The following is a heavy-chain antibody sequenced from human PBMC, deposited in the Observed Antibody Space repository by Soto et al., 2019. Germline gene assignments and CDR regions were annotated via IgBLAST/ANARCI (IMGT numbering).Heavy chain of an antibody. CDR3: ARKGDSSEKRGWFDP. V-gene: IGHV3-66*01. Sequence: EVQLVESGGGLVQPGGSLRLSCAASGFTVSSNYMSWVRQAPGKGLEWVSVIYSGGTTYYADSVKGRCTISRDNSKNTRYLQMNSLRAEDTAVYDGARKGDSSEKRGWFDPWGQGTLGTVSS. CDR2: IYSGGTT. CDR1: GFTVSSNY. D-gene: IGHD3-22*01. J-gene: IGHJ5*02.